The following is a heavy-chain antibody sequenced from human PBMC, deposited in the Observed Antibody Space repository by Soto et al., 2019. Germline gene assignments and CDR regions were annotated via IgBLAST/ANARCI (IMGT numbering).Heavy chain of an antibody. J-gene: IGHJ4*02. CDR3: ARDLRDTYAMYDFDY. CDR2: INPHSGGT. V-gene: IGHV1-2*02. CDR1: GYTFTGYH. Sequence: QVQLVQSGAEVKKPGASVKVSCKASGYTFTGYHMHWVRQAPGQGLEWMGWINPHSGGTNYAQKFEGRVTMTRDKSISTAYMELSRLRSDDTAVYFCARDLRDTYAMYDFDYWGQGTLVTVSS. D-gene: IGHD2-2*01.